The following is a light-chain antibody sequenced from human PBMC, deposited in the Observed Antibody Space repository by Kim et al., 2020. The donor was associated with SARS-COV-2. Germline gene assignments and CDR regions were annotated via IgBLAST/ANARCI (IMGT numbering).Light chain of an antibody. CDR2: DSD. Sequence: GQKVTISCSGGTSNIGKDYVSWYQQFPGAAPKLLIYDSDKRPSGIPDRFSGSKSGTSATLDITGPQTGDEADYYCGTWDTSLRIGVFGGGTQLTVL. CDR1: TSNIGKDY. V-gene: IGLV1-51*01. J-gene: IGLJ2*01. CDR3: GTWDTSLRIGV.